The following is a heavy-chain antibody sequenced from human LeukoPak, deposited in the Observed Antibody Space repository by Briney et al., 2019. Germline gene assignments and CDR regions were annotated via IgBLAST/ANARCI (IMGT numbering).Heavy chain of an antibody. Sequence: SETLSLTSTVSGGSISSYYCTWIRQPAGKGLEWIGRIYTTGTTNYNPSLKSRVTMSLDTSKNQLSLKLSSVTAADTAVYYCARAPFTTSFQGMDVWGQGTTVTVSS. CDR1: GGSISSYY. CDR2: IYTTGTT. J-gene: IGHJ6*02. D-gene: IGHD2-2*01. CDR3: ARAPFTTSFQGMDV. V-gene: IGHV4-4*07.